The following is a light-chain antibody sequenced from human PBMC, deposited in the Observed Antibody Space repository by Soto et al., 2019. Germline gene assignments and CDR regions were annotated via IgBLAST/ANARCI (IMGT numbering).Light chain of an antibody. CDR2: EAS. CDR3: QNFDSAPPT. J-gene: IGKJ1*01. Sequence: DIQMTQSPSSLSASVGDRVTITCRASQGIRHYLAWYQQKPGKVPKLLIYEASNLQSGVPSPLRGGGSGTEFTLTISSLQPEYVANDYCQNFDSAPPTVGQGTKIEIK. CDR1: QGIRHY. V-gene: IGKV1-27*01.